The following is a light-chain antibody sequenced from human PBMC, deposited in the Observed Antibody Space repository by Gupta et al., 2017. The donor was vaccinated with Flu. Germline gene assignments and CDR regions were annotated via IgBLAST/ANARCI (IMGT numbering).Light chain of an antibody. CDR1: TGAVTSAYS. J-gene: IGLJ3*02. Sequence: QTVVTQEPSLTVSPGGTVTLTCASSTGAVTSAYSPNWFQQKPGQAPRALIYSTNNKHPWTPARFSGSLLGGKAALTLSGVQPEDEAEYYCLLYYGGAQLWVFGGGTKLTVL. CDR2: STN. CDR3: LLYYGGAQLWV. V-gene: IGLV7-43*01.